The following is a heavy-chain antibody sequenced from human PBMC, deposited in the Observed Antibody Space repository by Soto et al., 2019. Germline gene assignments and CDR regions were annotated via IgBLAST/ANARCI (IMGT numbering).Heavy chain of an antibody. D-gene: IGHD3-22*01. J-gene: IGHJ4*02. V-gene: IGHV3-23*01. CDR3: AKHPKYYDSRQY. Sequence: QSGGSLRLSCAASGFTFSSYAMSWVRQAPGKGLEWVSAISGSGGSTYYADSVKGRFTISRDNSKNTLYLQMNSLRAEDTAVYYCAKHPKYYDSRQYWGQGTLVTVSS. CDR2: ISGSGGST. CDR1: GFTFSSYA.